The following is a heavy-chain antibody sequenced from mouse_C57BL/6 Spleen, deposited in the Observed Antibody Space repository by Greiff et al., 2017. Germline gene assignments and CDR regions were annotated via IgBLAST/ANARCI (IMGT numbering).Heavy chain of an antibody. Sequence: VQLVESGAELARPGASVKMSCKASGYTFTSYTMHWVKQRPGQGLEWIGYINPSSGYTKYNQKFKDKATLTADKSSSTAYMQLSSLTSEDSAVYYCAGGGYSFAYWGQGTLVTVSA. J-gene: IGHJ3*01. D-gene: IGHD2-3*01. CDR2: INPSSGYT. CDR1: GYTFTSYT. CDR3: AGGGYSFAY. V-gene: IGHV1-4*01.